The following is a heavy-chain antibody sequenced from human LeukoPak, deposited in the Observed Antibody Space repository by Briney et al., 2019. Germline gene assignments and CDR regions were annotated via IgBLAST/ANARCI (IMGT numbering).Heavy chain of an antibody. CDR1: GGSISSYY. J-gene: IGHJ6*03. CDR2: IYYSGST. V-gene: IGHV4-59*01. CDR3: ARALSRGYSYGYYNYYYMDV. Sequence: SETLSLTCTVSGGSISSYYWSWIRQPPGKGMEGVGYIYYSGSTNYNPSLKSRVTISVDTSKNQFSLKLSSVTAADTAVYYCARALSRGYSYGYYNYYYMDVWGKGTTVTVSS. D-gene: IGHD5-18*01.